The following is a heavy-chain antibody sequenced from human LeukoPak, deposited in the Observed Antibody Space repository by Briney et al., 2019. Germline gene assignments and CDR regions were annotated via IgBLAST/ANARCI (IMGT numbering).Heavy chain of an antibody. CDR2: INPSGGST. D-gene: IGHD3-9*01. J-gene: IGHJ6*03. V-gene: IGHV1-46*01. CDR3: ARDSLVTWNGYYYYMDV. CDR1: GYTFTSYY. Sequence: ASVKVSCKASGYTFTSYYMHWVRQARGQGLEWMGIINPSGGSTSYAQKFQGRVTMTRDMSTSTVYMELSSLRSEDTAVYYCARDSLVTWNGYYYYMDVWGKGTTVTVSS.